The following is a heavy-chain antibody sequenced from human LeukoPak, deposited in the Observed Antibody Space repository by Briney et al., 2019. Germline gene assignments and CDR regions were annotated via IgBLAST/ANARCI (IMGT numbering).Heavy chain of an antibody. D-gene: IGHD3-10*01. V-gene: IGHV3-23*01. CDR3: AKPGREGYYYYGMDV. CDR1: GFTFSSYA. J-gene: IGHJ6*02. Sequence: GGSLRLSCAASGFTFSSYAMSWVRQAPGKGLEWVSAISGSGGSTYYADSVKGRFTISRDNSKNTLYLQMNSLRAEDTAVYYCAKPGREGYYYYGMDVWGQGTTVTVSS. CDR2: ISGSGGST.